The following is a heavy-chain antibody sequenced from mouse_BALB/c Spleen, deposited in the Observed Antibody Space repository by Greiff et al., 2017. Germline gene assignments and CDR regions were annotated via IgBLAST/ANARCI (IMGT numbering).Heavy chain of an antibody. CDR3: ARIYDGYYGDY. Sequence: EVQLQQSGAELVKPGASVKLSCTASGFNIKDSSMHWVKQRPEQGLEWIGRIDPANGNTKYDPKFQGKATITADTSSNTAYLQLSSLTSEDTAVYYCARIYDGYYGDYWGQGTTLTVSS. V-gene: IGHV14-3*02. CDR1: GFNIKDSS. J-gene: IGHJ2*01. CDR2: IDPANGNT. D-gene: IGHD2-3*01.